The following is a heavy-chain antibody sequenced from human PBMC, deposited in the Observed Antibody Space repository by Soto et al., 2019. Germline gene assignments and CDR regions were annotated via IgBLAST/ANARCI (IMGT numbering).Heavy chain of an antibody. CDR1: GGSISSGGYY. Sequence: QVQLQESGPGLVKPSQTLSLTCTVSGGSISSGGYYWSWIRQHPGKGLEGIGYIYYSGSTYYNPSLKSRVTISVDTSKNQFSLKLSSVTAADPAVYYWARTSYDSSGTAADPWCQGTLVTVSS. D-gene: IGHD3-22*01. CDR2: IYYSGST. V-gene: IGHV4-31*03. J-gene: IGHJ5*02. CDR3: ARTSYDSSGTAADP.